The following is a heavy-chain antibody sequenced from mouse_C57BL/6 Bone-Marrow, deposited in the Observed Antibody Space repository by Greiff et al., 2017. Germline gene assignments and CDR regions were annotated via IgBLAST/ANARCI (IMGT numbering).Heavy chain of an antibody. J-gene: IGHJ3*01. CDR1: GYNFTSYW. CDR3: ARGIYYYGSSVFAY. D-gene: IGHD1-1*01. Sequence: QVQLQQPGAELVKPGASVKLSCKASGYNFTSYWMHWVKQRPGQGLEWIGMIHPNSGSTNYNEKFKSKATLTVDKSSSTAYMQLSSLTSEDSAVYYCARGIYYYGSSVFAYWGQGTLVTVSA. CDR2: IHPNSGST. V-gene: IGHV1-64*01.